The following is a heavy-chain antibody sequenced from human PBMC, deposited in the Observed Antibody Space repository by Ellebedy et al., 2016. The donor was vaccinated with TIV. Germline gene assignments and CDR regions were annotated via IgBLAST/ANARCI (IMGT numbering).Heavy chain of an antibody. D-gene: IGHD2-2*01. CDR1: GFIFSSYA. CDR3: ARGSGYCSSTSCSGETD. CDR2: ISGNGRRV. J-gene: IGHJ4*02. V-gene: IGHV3-23*01. Sequence: GESLKIPCEASGFIFSSYAMSWVRQAPGKGLEWVSTISGNGRRVDYRGSLKGRFTISRDNSKNTLYLQMNSLSADDTAVYYCARGSGYCSSTSCSGETDWGQGTPVTVSS.